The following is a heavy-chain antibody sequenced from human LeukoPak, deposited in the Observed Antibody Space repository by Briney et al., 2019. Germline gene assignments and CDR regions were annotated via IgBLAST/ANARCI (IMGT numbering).Heavy chain of an antibody. CDR3: ASSQTSDWFDP. J-gene: IGHJ5*02. CDR2: IIPILGIA. V-gene: IGHV1-69*04. Sequence: GASVKASCKASGGTLSSYAIICVRQAPGHGLECMGRIIPILGIANYAQKFQGRVTITADKSTSTAYMELSSLRSEDTAVYYCASSQTSDWFDPWGQGTLVTVSS. CDR1: GGTLSSYA.